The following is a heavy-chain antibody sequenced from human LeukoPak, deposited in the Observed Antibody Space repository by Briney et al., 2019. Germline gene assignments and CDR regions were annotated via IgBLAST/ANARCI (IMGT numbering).Heavy chain of an antibody. CDR1: GGSISSSSYY. CDR3: ARGGYYGSGNDFRFDP. D-gene: IGHD3-10*01. CDR2: IHYTGST. J-gene: IGHJ5*02. V-gene: IGHV4-61*01. Sequence: SETLSLTCTVSGGSISSSSYYWSWVRQPPGKGLECIGYIHYTGSTNYNPSLKSRVTISVDTSKSQFSLKLSSVTAADTAIYYCARGGYYGSGNDFRFDPWGQGTLVTVSS.